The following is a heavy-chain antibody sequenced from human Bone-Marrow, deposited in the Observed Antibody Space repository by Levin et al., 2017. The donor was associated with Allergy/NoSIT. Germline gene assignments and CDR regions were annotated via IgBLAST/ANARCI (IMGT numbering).Heavy chain of an antibody. Sequence: GESLKISCAASGFTFQKSDMSWVRQAPGKGLEWVSSISDTGGSPYFADSVKGRFTISRDNSENTVYLQMTSLRAEDTAIYFCARVMFSHTSPVFDSWGQGTLVTVSS. J-gene: IGHJ4*02. V-gene: IGHV3-23*01. D-gene: IGHD2-2*01. CDR2: ISDTGGSP. CDR3: ARVMFSHTSPVFDS. CDR1: GFTFQKSD.